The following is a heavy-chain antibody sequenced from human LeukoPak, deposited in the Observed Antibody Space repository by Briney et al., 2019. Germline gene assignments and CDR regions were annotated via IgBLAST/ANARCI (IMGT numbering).Heavy chain of an antibody. CDR3: TRDGSWYAY. D-gene: IGHD6-13*01. CDR2: ISSGGGFT. J-gene: IGHJ4*02. Sequence: GGSLRLSCAASGFTFSTYAMSWVRQAPGKGLEWVSTISSGGGFTYYSESVKGRFTISRDSSKSTLCLQMNSLRAEDTAVYYCTRDGSWYAYWGQGTLVTVSS. V-gene: IGHV3-23*01. CDR1: GFTFSTYA.